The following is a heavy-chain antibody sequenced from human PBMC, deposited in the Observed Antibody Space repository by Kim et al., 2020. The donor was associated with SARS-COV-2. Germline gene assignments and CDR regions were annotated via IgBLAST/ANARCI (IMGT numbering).Heavy chain of an antibody. Sequence: GGSLRLSCVASGFKFDVYAMHWVRQVPGKGLEWTSGISWNSGDIGYVDSVKGRFITSRDNAKKTLYLEMNSLRAEDTGFYFCAKGEGGLKTPFDSWGRGTLVAVSS. J-gene: IGHJ4*02. CDR1: GFKFDVYA. V-gene: IGHV3-9*01. CDR3: AKGEGGLKTPFDS. D-gene: IGHD3-16*01. CDR2: ISWNSGDI.